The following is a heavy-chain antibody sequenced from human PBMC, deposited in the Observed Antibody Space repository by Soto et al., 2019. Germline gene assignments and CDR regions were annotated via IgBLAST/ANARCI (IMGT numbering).Heavy chain of an antibody. CDR3: AKEPGELSFIGY. CDR1: GFTFSSYA. Sequence: AGGSLILSCAASGFTFSSYAMSWVRQAPGKGLEWVSAISGSGGSTYYADSVKGRFTISRDNSKNTLYLQMNSLRAEDTAVYYCAKEPGELSFIGYWGQGTLVTVSS. CDR2: ISGSGGST. V-gene: IGHV3-23*01. J-gene: IGHJ4*02. D-gene: IGHD3-16*02.